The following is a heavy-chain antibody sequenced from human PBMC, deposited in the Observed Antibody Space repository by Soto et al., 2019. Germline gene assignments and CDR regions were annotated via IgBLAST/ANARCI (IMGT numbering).Heavy chain of an antibody. CDR1: GFTLSGRS. J-gene: IGHJ6*04. CDR2: IDNAGTDS. Sequence: EVQLVESGGGLVQPGGSLRLSCAASGFTLSGRSMHWVRQAPGKGLVGVSGIDNAGTDSTYADSVKGRFTSSRDNAKNMLYLQMNSLRDEDTAVDYCARGWFGPDVWGKGTKVTVSS. V-gene: IGHV3-74*01. D-gene: IGHD3-10*01. CDR3: ARGWFGPDV.